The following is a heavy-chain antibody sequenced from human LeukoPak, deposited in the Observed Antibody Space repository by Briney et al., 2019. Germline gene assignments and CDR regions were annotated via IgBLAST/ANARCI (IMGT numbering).Heavy chain of an antibody. CDR2: INPSGGST. CDR1: GYTFTGYY. Sequence: ASVKVSCKASGYTFTGYYMHWVRQAPGRGLEWMGIINPSGGSTNYAQKFQGRVTMTRDTSTSTAYMELSSLRSEDSAVYYCARWTTTYLDYWGQGTLVTVSS. CDR3: ARWTTTYLDY. D-gene: IGHD4-11*01. J-gene: IGHJ4*02. V-gene: IGHV1-46*01.